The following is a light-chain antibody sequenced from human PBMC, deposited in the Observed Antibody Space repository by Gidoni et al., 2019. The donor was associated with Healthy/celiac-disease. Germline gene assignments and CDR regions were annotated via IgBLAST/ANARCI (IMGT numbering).Light chain of an antibody. Sequence: DIQMTQSPSSLSASVGDRVTITCRARQSISSYLNWYQQKPGKAPKLLIYAASSLQSGVPSRFSGSGSGTDFTLTISILQPEDFATYYCQQSYSTHRTFGQGTKVEIK. CDR2: AAS. V-gene: IGKV1-39*01. J-gene: IGKJ1*01. CDR1: QSISSY. CDR3: QQSYSTHRT.